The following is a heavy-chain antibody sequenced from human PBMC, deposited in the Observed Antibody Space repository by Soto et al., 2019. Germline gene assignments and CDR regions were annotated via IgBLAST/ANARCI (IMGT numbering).Heavy chain of an antibody. Sequence: SETLSLTCTVSGGSIGNSYWSWIRQSPGKGLEWIGYIYYSGSSNYNPSLKSRVSISVDTSKNQFSLKLSSVIAADTAVYYCARLSGAAGAGIGYWGQGTLVTVSS. CDR3: ARLSGAAGAGIGY. D-gene: IGHD6-13*01. CDR1: GGSIGNSY. CDR2: IYYSGSS. V-gene: IGHV4-59*08. J-gene: IGHJ4*02.